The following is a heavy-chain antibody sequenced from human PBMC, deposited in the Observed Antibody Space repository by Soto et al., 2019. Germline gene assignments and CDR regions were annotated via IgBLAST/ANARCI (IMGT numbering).Heavy chain of an antibody. Sequence: QVQLVESGGGVVQPGKSLRLSCAASGFTFSSFGIHWVRQAPGKGLEWVAVIWYEGSLKYYADFAKGRFTISRDNSKNMVYLQMSSLRGEDTAVYYCAKASPIWSQVDYWGQGTLVTVSS. CDR2: IWYEGSLK. CDR3: AKASPIWSQVDY. D-gene: IGHD3-3*01. V-gene: IGHV3-33*06. J-gene: IGHJ4*02. CDR1: GFTFSSFG.